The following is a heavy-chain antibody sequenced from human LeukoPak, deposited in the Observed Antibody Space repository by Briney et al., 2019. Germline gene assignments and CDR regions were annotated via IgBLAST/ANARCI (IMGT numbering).Heavy chain of an antibody. J-gene: IGHJ6*02. V-gene: IGHV3-23*01. D-gene: IGHD1-26*01. CDR3: AKSRRVGATWFGMDV. CDR2: VSGTADNT. Sequence: GGSLRLYCAASGFTINSYAMSWVRQAPGKGLEWVSAVSGTADNTYYAESVNGRFTISRDNSKNTLYLQMNSLRAEDTAVYYCAKSRRVGATWFGMDVWGQGTTVTVSS. CDR1: GFTINSYA.